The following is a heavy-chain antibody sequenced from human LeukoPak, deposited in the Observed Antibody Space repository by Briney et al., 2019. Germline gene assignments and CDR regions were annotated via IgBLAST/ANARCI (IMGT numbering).Heavy chain of an antibody. CDR3: ARHRCSGGSCYSFEYNWFDP. CDR2: INHSGST. Sequence: SETLSLTCAVYGGSFSGYYWTWIRQPPGRGLEWIGEINHSGSTNYNPSLKSRVTISVDTSKNQFSLSLSSVTAADTAVYYCARHRCSGGSCYSFEYNWFDPWGQGTLVTVSS. CDR1: GGSFSGYY. V-gene: IGHV4-34*01. J-gene: IGHJ5*02. D-gene: IGHD2-15*01.